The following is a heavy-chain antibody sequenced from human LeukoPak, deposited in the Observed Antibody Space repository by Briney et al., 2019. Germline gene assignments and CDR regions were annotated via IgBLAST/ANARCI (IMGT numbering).Heavy chain of an antibody. CDR3: AKKGNWFDP. CDR2: ISSRGDII. CDR1: GFTFSDNY. Sequence: KSGGSPRLSCAASGFTFSDNYMSWIRQAPGKGLEWVSHISSRGDIIYYADSVKGRFTISRDNAKNSLYLQMNSLRAEDTAVYYCAKKGNWFDPWGQGTLVTVSS. V-gene: IGHV3-11*01. J-gene: IGHJ5*02.